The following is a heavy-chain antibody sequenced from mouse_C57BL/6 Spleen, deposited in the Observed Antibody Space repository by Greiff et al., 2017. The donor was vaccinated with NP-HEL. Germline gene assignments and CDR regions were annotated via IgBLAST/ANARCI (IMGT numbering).Heavy chain of an antibody. J-gene: IGHJ2*01. CDR3: AREVTGTGYFDY. V-gene: IGHV1-19*01. CDR2: INPYNGGT. CDR1: GYTFTDYY. D-gene: IGHD4-1*01. Sequence: EVQLQQSGPVLVKPGASVKMSCKASGYTFTDYYMNWVKQSHGKSLEWIGVINPYNGGTSYNQKFKGKATLTVDKSSSTAYMELNSLTSEDSAVYYCAREVTGTGYFDYWGQGTTLTVSS.